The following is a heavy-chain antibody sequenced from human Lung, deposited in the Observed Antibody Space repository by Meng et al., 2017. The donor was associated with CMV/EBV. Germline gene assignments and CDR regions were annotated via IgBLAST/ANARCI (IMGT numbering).Heavy chain of an antibody. J-gene: IGHJ4*02. CDR1: GYFFNDHF. V-gene: IGHV1-2*02. D-gene: IGHD3-16*01. CDR2: IQPSSGYT. Sequence: ASXXVSCKASGYFFNDHFMHWVRQAPGQGLEWMGWIQPSSGYTNYAQNFQGRVTMTSDSSIATAYMELTRLTSDDTAVYYCASDHDWGADYWGQGTLVTVSS. CDR3: ASDHDWGADY.